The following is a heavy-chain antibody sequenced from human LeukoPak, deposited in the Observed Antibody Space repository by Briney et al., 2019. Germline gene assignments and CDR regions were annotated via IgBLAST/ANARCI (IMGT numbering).Heavy chain of an antibody. D-gene: IGHD6-19*01. V-gene: IGHV4-59*08. Sequence: SETLSLTCTVSGGSISRYYWYWIRQPPGKGLEWIGYIYYGGSTNYNPSLKSRVTISVDTSKNQFSLKLSSVTAADTAVYYCARRGYSSGWYYFDYWGQGTLVTVSS. CDR3: ARRGYSSGWYYFDY. CDR2: IYYGGST. J-gene: IGHJ4*02. CDR1: GGSISRYY.